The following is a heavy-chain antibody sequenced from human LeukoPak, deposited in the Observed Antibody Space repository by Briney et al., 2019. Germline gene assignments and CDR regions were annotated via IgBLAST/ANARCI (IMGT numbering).Heavy chain of an antibody. Sequence: ASVKVSCKTSGNIITPHHIHWMRQAPGQGPELLGWVSAANNPEYSQKFQGRVVITRDASATTSYLELNSLRSEDTAVYYCAMSVEMPPIPSFDYWGQGTLVTVSS. CDR3: AMSVEMPPIPSFDY. CDR1: GNIITPHH. V-gene: IGHV1-3*01. D-gene: IGHD5-24*01. CDR2: VSAANNP. J-gene: IGHJ4*02.